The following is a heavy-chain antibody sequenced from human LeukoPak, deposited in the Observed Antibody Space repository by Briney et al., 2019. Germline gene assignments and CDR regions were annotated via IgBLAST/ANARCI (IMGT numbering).Heavy chain of an antibody. CDR1: GFTFDDYA. Sequence: PGGSLRLSCAASGFTFDDYAMHWVRQAPGKGLEWVSGISWNSGSIGYADSVKGRFTISRDNAKNSLYLQMNSLRAEDTALYYCAKALANYYYYGMDVWGQGTTVTVSS. CDR2: ISWNSGSI. J-gene: IGHJ6*02. CDR3: AKALANYYYYGMDV. V-gene: IGHV3-9*01.